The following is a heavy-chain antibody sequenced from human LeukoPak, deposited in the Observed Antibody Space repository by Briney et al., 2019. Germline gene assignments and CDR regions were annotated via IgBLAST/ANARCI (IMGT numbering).Heavy chain of an antibody. CDR3: AKDVCRYNSGCLSFDY. V-gene: IGHV3-23*01. CDR2: ISGSGDYT. J-gene: IGHJ4*02. CDR1: GLTFSNYA. D-gene: IGHD6-19*01. Sequence: PGGSLRLSCAASGLTFSNYAMTWVRQSPGKGLAWVSAISGSGDYTYYADSVKGRYTISRDNSKNTLHLQMNSLRVEDTAVYYCAKDVCRYNSGCLSFDYWGQGTLVTVSS.